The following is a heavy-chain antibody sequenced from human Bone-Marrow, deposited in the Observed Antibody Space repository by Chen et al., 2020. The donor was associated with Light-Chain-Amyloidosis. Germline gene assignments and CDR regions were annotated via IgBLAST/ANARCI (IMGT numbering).Heavy chain of an antibody. CDR2: IRSESDGGTT. CDR1: GFSFSNAW. J-gene: IGHJ4*02. CDR3: XXXXXXXVVEAAV. D-gene: IGHD2-15*01. Sequence: LVESXGGVVKPGGSLRLSCEASGFSFSNAWVTWVRQAPGKGLEWLGRIRSESDGGTTAFAASVQGRFGIXRXXXXXXXXXXXXXXXXXXXXXXXXXXXXXXXVVEAAVWGQGTQVTVSS. V-gene: IGHV3-15*01.